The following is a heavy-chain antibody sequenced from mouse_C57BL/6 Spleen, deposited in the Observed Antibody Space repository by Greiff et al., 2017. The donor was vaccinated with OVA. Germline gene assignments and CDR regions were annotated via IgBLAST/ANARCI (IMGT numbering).Heavy chain of an antibody. CDR1: GYTFTDYN. CDR2: INPNNGGT. Sequence: EVQLQQSGPELVKPGASVKMSCKASGYTFTDYNMHWVKQSHGKSLEWIGYINPNNGGTSYNQKFKGKATLTVNKSSSTAYMELRSLTSEDSAVYYCAREEGYGNPAWFAYWGQGTLVTVSA. D-gene: IGHD2-1*01. J-gene: IGHJ3*01. V-gene: IGHV1-22*01. CDR3: AREEGYGNPAWFAY.